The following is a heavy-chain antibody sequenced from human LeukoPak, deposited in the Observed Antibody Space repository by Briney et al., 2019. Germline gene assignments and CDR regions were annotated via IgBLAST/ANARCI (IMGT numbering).Heavy chain of an antibody. CDR2: IIPIFGTA. CDR3: ARGVEFARGAFDI. D-gene: IGHD5-24*01. J-gene: IGHJ3*02. V-gene: IGHV1-69*13. Sequence: SVKVSCKASGGTFSSYAISWVRQAPGQGLEWMGGIIPIFGTANYAQKFQGRVTITADESTSTAYMERSSLRSEDTAVYYCARGVEFARGAFDIWGQGTMVTVSS. CDR1: GGTFSSYA.